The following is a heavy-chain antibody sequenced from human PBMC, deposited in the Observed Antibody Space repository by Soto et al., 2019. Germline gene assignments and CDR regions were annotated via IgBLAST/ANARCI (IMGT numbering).Heavy chain of an antibody. CDR1: GFTFSSYG. CDR2: IWYDGSNK. V-gene: IGHV3-33*01. Sequence: LRRAGSASGFTFSSYGMHWVRQAPGKGLEWVAVIWYDGSNKYYADSVKGRLTISRDNSKNTLYLQMNSLRAEDTAVYYCARDYVVVVVAASAGYGMDVWGQGTTVTSP. CDR3: ARDYVVVVVAASAGYGMDV. J-gene: IGHJ6*02. D-gene: IGHD2-15*01.